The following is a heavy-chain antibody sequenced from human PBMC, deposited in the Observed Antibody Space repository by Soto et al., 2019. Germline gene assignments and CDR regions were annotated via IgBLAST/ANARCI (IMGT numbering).Heavy chain of an antibody. D-gene: IGHD5-12*01. CDR2: IYYSGST. CDR1: GGSITSRNYY. CDR3: AIQNPLSGYGYGLGGYHTDS. Sequence: SETLSLTCTVYGGSITSRNYYWGWIRQPPGKGLEWIGNIYYSGSTSYNPSLKSRVTISVDTSKNQLSLRLSSVTAADTAVYYCAIQNPLSGYGYGLGGYHTDSWGQGTLVTVSS. J-gene: IGHJ4*02. V-gene: IGHV4-39*01.